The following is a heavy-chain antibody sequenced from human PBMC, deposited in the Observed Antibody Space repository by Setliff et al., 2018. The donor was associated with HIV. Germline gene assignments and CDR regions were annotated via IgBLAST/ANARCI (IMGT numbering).Heavy chain of an antibody. CDR2: ITYSGSA. Sequence: SETLSLTCTVSGESISGSSYSWGWIRQPPGKGPEWIGSITYSGSARYNPSLKSRVAISVDMSKNQFSLRVTSLTAADTAIYYCARGKHDFSNYGSSDYFYYMDVWGKGTTVTVSS. J-gene: IGHJ6*03. V-gene: IGHV4-39*07. D-gene: IGHD4-4*01. CDR3: ARGKHDFSNYGSSDYFYYMDV. CDR1: GESISGSSYS.